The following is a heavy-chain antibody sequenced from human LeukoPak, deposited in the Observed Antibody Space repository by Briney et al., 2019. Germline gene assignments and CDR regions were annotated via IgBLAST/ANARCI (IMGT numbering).Heavy chain of an antibody. D-gene: IGHD3-22*01. V-gene: IGHV5-51*01. CDR1: GYSFTSYW. CDR3: ARQNYYDSSGSAFDI. J-gene: IGHJ3*02. CDR2: IYPGDSDT. Sequence: GESLKISCKGSGYSFTSYWVDWVRQMPGKGLEWMGIIYPGDSDTRYSPSFQGQVTISADKSISTAYLQWSSLKASDTAMYYCARQNYYDSSGSAFDIWGQGTMVIVSS.